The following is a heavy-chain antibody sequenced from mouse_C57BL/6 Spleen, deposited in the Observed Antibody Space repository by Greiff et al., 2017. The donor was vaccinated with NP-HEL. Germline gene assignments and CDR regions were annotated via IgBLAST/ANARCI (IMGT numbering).Heavy chain of an antibody. J-gene: IGHJ3*01. CDR2: IYPSDSET. D-gene: IGHD1-1*01. CDR1: GYTFTSYW. V-gene: IGHV1-61*01. Sequence: QVQLKQPGAELVRPGSSVKLSCKASGYTFTSYWMDWVKQRPGQGLEWIGNIYPSDSETHYNQKFKDKATLTVDKSSSTAYMQLSSLTSEDSAVYYCAREGYYYGIAYWGQGTLVTVSA. CDR3: AREGYYYGIAY.